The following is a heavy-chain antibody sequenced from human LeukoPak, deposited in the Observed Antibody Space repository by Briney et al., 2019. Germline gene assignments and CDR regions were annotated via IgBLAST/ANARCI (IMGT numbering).Heavy chain of an antibody. Sequence: GASVKVSCKASGYTFTGYYMHWVRQAPGQGLEWMRCINPNSGGTNYAQKFQGRVTMTRDTSISTAYMELSRLRSDDTAVYYCARARAMYYYDSSGYNDAFDIWGQGTMVTVSS. CDR1: GYTFTGYY. J-gene: IGHJ3*02. V-gene: IGHV1-2*02. D-gene: IGHD3-22*01. CDR3: ARARAMYYYDSSGYNDAFDI. CDR2: INPNSGGT.